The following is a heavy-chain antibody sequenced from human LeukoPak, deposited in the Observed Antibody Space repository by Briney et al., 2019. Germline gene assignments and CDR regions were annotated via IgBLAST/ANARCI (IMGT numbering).Heavy chain of an antibody. V-gene: IGHV3-9*01. CDR3: TRRSDGYAFDI. CDR1: GFTFDDSA. CDR2: ISWSSGDR. Sequence: PGRSLRLPCAASGFTFDDSAMHWVRQVAGKGLEWVSGISWSSGDRIYAGSVKGRFTISRDNDKNSLYLQMDNLRVEDTAFYYCTRRSDGYAFDIWGQGTMVTVSS. D-gene: IGHD5-24*01. J-gene: IGHJ3*02.